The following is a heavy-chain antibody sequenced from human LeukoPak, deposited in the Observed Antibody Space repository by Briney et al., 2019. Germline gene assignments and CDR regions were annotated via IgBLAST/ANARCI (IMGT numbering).Heavy chain of an antibody. J-gene: IGHJ6*03. Sequence: SQTLSLTCTVSGGSISSGSYYWSCIRQRTGKGLEWIGRIYTSGSTNYNPSLKRRVAISVDTSKNQFSLKLSSVTAADTAVYYCARDIPLLLWFGEPAFDHYRDVWGKGNTVTISS. CDR2: IYTSGST. CDR3: ARDIPLLLWFGEPAFDHYRDV. V-gene: IGHV4-61*02. D-gene: IGHD3-10*01. CDR1: GGSISSGSYY.